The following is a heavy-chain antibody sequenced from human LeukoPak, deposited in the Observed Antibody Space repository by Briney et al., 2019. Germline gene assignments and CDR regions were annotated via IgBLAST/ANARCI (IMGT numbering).Heavy chain of an antibody. J-gene: IGHJ4*02. D-gene: IGHD4-17*01. Sequence: SQTLSLTCTVSGYSISSGYYWGWIRQPPGKGLEWIGSIYHSGSTYYNPSLKSRVTISVDTSKNQFSLKLSSVTAADTAVYYCARDTTVHFDYWGQGTLVTVSS. V-gene: IGHV4-38-2*02. CDR3: ARDTTVHFDY. CDR2: IYHSGST. CDR1: GYSISSGYY.